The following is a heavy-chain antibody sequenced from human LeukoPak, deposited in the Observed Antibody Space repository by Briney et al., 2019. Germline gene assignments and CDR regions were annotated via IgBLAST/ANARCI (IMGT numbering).Heavy chain of an antibody. J-gene: IGHJ4*02. D-gene: IGHD1-26*01. CDR3: ARHGYSGSYYVDY. CDR2: IYYSGST. CDR1: GGFISCSF. V-gene: IGHV4-59*08. Sequence: LSPSWTFSGGFISCSFRWLLRPPPREGERWGGYIYYSGSTNYNPSRKSRVTISVDTSKSQFSLKLSSVTAADTAVYYCARHGYSGSYYVDYWGQGTLVTVSS.